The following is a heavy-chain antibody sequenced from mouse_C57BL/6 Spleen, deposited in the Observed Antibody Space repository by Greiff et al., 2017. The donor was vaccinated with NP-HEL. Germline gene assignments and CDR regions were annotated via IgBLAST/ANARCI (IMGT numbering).Heavy chain of an antibody. V-gene: IGHV1-50*01. CDR3: AREQLRLHYAMDY. D-gene: IGHD3-2*02. CDR1: GYTFTSYW. J-gene: IGHJ4*01. Sequence: QVQLQQPGAELVKPGASVKLSCKASGYTFTSYWMQWVKQRPGQGLEWIGEIDPSDSYTNYNQKFKGKATLTVDTSSSTAYMQLSSLTSEDSAVYYCAREQLRLHYAMDYWGQGTSVTVSS. CDR2: IDPSDSYT.